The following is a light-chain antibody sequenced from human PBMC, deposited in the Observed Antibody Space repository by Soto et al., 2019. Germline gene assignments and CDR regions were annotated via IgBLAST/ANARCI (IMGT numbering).Light chain of an antibody. J-gene: IGLJ2*01. V-gene: IGLV1-40*01. Sequence: QSVLTQPPSVSGAPGQRVTISCTGSSSNVGTGYDVHWYQQLPGTAPKLLIYGNINRPSGVPDRFSGSKSGSSASLAITGLQDEDEADYYCQSYDSSLSGLIFGGGTKLTVL. CDR3: QSYDSSLSGLI. CDR1: SSNVGTGYD. CDR2: GNI.